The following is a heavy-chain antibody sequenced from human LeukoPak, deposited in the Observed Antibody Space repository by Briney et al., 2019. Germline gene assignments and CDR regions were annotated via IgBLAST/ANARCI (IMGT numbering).Heavy chain of an antibody. CDR2: IYYSGST. D-gene: IGHD4-17*01. V-gene: IGHV4-59*01. Sequence: PSETLSLTCTVSGGSISSYYWSWIRQPPGKGLEWIGYIYYSGSTNYNPSLKSRVTISVDTSKNQFSLKLSSVTAADTAVYYCASHDYESGFDYWGQGTLVTVSS. J-gene: IGHJ4*02. CDR1: GGSISSYY. CDR3: ASHDYESGFDY.